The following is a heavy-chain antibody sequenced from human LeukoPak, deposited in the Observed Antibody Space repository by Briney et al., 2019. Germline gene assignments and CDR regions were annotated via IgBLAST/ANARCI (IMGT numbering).Heavy chain of an antibody. CDR2: IYYSGNT. J-gene: IGHJ5*02. CDR1: GGSISSSNW. CDR3: AREYGSRHWFDP. V-gene: IGHV4-4*02. D-gene: IGHD6-13*01. Sequence: ASETLSLTCAVSGGSISSSNWWTWVRQPPGKGLEWIGEIYYSGNTNYNPSLKSRVTISMDKSKNHFSLNLTSVTAADTAVYYCAREYGSRHWFDPWGQGTLITVSS.